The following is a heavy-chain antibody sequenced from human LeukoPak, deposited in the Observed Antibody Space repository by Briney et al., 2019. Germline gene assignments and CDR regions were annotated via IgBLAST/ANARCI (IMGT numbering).Heavy chain of an antibody. CDR1: GFSVSSTY. D-gene: IGHD3-22*01. J-gene: IGHJ4*02. Sequence: GGSLRLSCAASGFSVSSTYMSWVRQAPGKGLEWVSVIYSGGSTYYADSVRGRFTISRDNFKNTLYLQMNSLRAEDTAVYYCACQSRGSYDSSGYSPDDYWGQGTLVTVSS. CDR3: ACQSRGSYDSSGYSPDDY. CDR2: IYSGGST. V-gene: IGHV3-66*04.